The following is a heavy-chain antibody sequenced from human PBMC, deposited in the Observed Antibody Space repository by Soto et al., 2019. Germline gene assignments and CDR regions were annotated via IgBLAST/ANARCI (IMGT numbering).Heavy chain of an antibody. CDR3: AHAFGGTSWPNDAFDV. CDR1: GFSFSADGVG. J-gene: IGHJ3*01. Sequence: QITLKESGPTLVKPTQTLTLTCIFSGFSFSADGVGVGWIRQPPGKALEWLALIYWDDDTRYRPSLNSRLTITKDSSKNQVVLTMTNMDPLDTATYYCAHAFGGTSWPNDAFDVWGQGTVVTVSS. V-gene: IGHV2-5*02. D-gene: IGHD3-16*01. CDR2: IYWDDDT.